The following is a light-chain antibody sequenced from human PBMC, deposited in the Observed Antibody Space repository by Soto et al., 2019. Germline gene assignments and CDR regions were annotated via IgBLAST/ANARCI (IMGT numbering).Light chain of an antibody. CDR2: AAS. Sequence: DIQMTQSPSSLSASVGDIVTITCRASQNISSWLASYQQKPGKAPKLLIYAASNLQYGVPSRFSGSGSGTEFTLTISSLQPEDFATYYCQKSYTTPRTFGQGTKVDIK. V-gene: IGKV1-39*01. CDR1: QNISSW. CDR3: QKSYTTPRT. J-gene: IGKJ1*01.